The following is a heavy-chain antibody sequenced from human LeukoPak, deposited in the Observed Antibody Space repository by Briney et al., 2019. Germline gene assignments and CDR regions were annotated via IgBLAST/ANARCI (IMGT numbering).Heavy chain of an antibody. V-gene: IGHV3-23*01. CDR2: ISGSGGST. Sequence: GGSLRLSCAASRFISSDYAMSWVRQAPGKGLEWVSAISGSGGSTYYADSVKGRFTISRDNSKNTLYLQMNSLRAEDTAVYYCAKVESSSWGNDAFDIWGQGTMVTVSS. D-gene: IGHD6-13*01. CDR1: RFISSDYA. J-gene: IGHJ3*02. CDR3: AKVESSSWGNDAFDI.